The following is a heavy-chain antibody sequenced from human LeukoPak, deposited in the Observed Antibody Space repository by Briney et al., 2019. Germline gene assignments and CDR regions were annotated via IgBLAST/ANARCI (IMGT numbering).Heavy chain of an antibody. D-gene: IGHD1-26*01. J-gene: IGHJ4*02. CDR2: IYSGGST. Sequence: GGSLRLSCAASGFTVSSNYMSWVRQAPGKGLEWVSVIYSGGSTYYADSVNGRFTISRDNSKNTLYLQMNSLRAEDTAVYYCASSVRGATEYYFDYWGQGTLVTVSS. CDR1: GFTVSSNY. V-gene: IGHV3-53*01. CDR3: ASSVRGATEYYFDY.